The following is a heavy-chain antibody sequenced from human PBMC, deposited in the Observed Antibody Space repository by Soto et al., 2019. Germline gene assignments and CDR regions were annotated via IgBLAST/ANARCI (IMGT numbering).Heavy chain of an antibody. CDR2: VNHRGSA. Sequence: SETLSLTCAVSGGPFSGVYWSWIRQPPGKGLEWIGGVNHRGSANYNPSLESRVTMSVDTSKNQFSLKLTSVTAADSAVYYCARDAFCGTGTCRVGHWFDPWGQGTLVTVSS. D-gene: IGHD2-21*01. CDR1: GGPFSGVY. J-gene: IGHJ5*02. V-gene: IGHV4-34*01. CDR3: ARDAFCGTGTCRVGHWFDP.